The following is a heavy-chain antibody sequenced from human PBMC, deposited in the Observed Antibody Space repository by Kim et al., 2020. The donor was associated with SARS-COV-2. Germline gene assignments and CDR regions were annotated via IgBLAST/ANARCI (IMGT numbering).Heavy chain of an antibody. CDR1: GGSISSSSYY. J-gene: IGHJ4*02. V-gene: IGHV4-39*01. Sequence: SETLSLTCTVSGGSISSSSYYWGWIRQPPGKGLEWIGSIYYSGSTYYNPSLKSRVTISVDTSKNQFSLKLSSVTAADTAVYYCARVGWGWYDSSGYPDYWGQGTLVTVSS. CDR2: IYYSGST. D-gene: IGHD3-22*01. CDR3: ARVGWGWYDSSGYPDY.